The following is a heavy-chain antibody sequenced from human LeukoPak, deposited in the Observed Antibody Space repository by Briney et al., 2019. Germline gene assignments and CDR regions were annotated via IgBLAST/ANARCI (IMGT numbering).Heavy chain of an antibody. CDR3: ARGHIAVAGSDY. D-gene: IGHD6-13*01. CDR1: GXSISTYY. Sequence: TSETLSLTCTVSGXSISTYYGSWIRQPAGKGLEWIGRIYTSGDTNYNPSLKSRVTMSIATSKNQFSLNLSSVTAADTAMYYCARGHIAVAGSDYWGQGILVTVSS. CDR2: IYTSGDT. V-gene: IGHV4-4*07. J-gene: IGHJ4*02.